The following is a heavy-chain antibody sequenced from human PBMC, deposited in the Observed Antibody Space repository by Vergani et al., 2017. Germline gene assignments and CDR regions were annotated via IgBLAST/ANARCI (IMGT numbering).Heavy chain of an antibody. D-gene: IGHD3-10*01. Sequence: QVQLQESGPGLVKPSQTLSLTCTVSGGSINSGYFQWTWIRQSPGKGLEWIGHITNSGSTYHNPSLKSRVTISVDKSENKFSLKLRSVTAADTAVYYCARGAWFGEIYFDYWGQGTLVTVSS. CDR1: GGSINSGYFQ. J-gene: IGHJ4*02. V-gene: IGHV4-30-4*08. CDR3: ARGAWFGEIYFDY. CDR2: ITNSGST.